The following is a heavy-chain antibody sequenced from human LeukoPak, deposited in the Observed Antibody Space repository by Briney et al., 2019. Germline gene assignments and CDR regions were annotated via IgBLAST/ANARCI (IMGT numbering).Heavy chain of an antibody. CDR1: GGSFSGYY. CDR2: INHSGST. Sequence: SETLSLTCAVYGGSFSGYYWSWIRQPPGKGLEWIGEINHSGSTNYNPSLKSRVTISVDTSKNQFSLKLSSVTAADTAVYYCARDYGDYVPWFDPWGQGTLVTVSS. D-gene: IGHD4-17*01. CDR3: ARDYGDYVPWFDP. V-gene: IGHV4-34*01. J-gene: IGHJ5*02.